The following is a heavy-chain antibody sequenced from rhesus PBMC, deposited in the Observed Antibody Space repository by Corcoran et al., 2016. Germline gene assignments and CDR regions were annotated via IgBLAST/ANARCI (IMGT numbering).Heavy chain of an antibody. Sequence: QVQLQESGPGLVKPSETLSLTCAVTGYSISSGYGWSWIRQPPGTGLEWIGYIGGNSGSNNYTPALKRLVTNSKDTSKNQFSLKRSAVTAADTAVYYCARVPEYCTGSGCYAENGLDSWGQGVVVTVSS. CDR3: ARVPEYCTGSGCYAENGLDS. D-gene: IGHD2-21*01. CDR1: GYSISSGYG. V-gene: IGHV4-127*01. J-gene: IGHJ6*01. CDR2: IGGNSGSN.